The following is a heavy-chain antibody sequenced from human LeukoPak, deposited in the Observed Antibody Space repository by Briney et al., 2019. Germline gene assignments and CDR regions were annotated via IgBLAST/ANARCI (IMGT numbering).Heavy chain of an antibody. CDR1: GGSISSSSYY. D-gene: IGHD6-19*01. CDR3: ARGLGYSSGWYRNYFDY. CDR2: IFYSGSA. J-gene: IGHJ4*02. Sequence: SETLSLTCTVSGGSISSSSYYWGWIRQPPGKGLEWIGSIFYSGSAYYNPSLKSRVAISVDTSKNQFSLKLSSVTAADTAVYYCARGLGYSSGWYRNYFDYWGQGTLVTVSS. V-gene: IGHV4-39*01.